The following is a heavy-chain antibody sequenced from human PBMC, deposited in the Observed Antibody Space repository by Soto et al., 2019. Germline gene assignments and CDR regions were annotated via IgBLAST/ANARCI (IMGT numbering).Heavy chain of an antibody. Sequence: PGGSLRLSCAASGFTFSSYGMHWVRQAPGKGLEWVAVIWYDGSNKYYADSVKGRFTISRDNSKNTLYLQMNSLRAEDTAVYYCARDLLPLSPPRYSTGRVGFDYWGQGTLVTVSS. J-gene: IGHJ4*02. CDR2: IWYDGSNK. V-gene: IGHV3-33*01. CDR3: ARDLLPLSPPRYSTGRVGFDY. CDR1: GFTFSSYG. D-gene: IGHD6-25*01.